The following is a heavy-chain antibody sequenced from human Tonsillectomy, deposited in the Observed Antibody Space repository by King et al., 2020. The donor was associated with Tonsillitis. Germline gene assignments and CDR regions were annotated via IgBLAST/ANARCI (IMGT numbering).Heavy chain of an antibody. CDR2: IYYTGST. V-gene: IGHV4-31*03. D-gene: IGHD5-12*01. J-gene: IGHJ5*02. Sequence: QLQESGPGLMKPSQTLSLTCTVSGGSISSGGDYWSWIRQHPGKGLEWIGYIYYTGSTYYNPSLKSRVTMSVDMSKNQFSLKLSSVTAADTAVYYCARGRSGYDMPVPAVRFDPWGQGTLVTVSS. CDR1: GGSISSGGDY. CDR3: ARGRSGYDMPVPAVRFDP.